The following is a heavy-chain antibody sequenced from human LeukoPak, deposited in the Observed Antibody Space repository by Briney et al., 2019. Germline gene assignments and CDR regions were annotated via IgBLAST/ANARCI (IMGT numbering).Heavy chain of an antibody. CDR1: GGSISSYY. CDR3: ASSLALDAFDI. J-gene: IGHJ3*02. CDR2: IYYSGST. V-gene: IGHV4-59*01. Sequence: SETLSLTCTVSGGSISSYYGSWIRQPPGKGLEWIGYIYYSGSTNYNPSLKSRVTISVDTSKNQFSLKLSSVTAADTAVYYCASSLALDAFDIWGQGTMVTVSS.